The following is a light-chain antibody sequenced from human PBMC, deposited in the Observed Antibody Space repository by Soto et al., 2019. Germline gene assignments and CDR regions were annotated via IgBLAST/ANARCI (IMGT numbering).Light chain of an antibody. V-gene: IGKV3-15*01. CDR1: QTIYNN. CDR2: DAS. Sequence: EIVMTQSPANLSVSSGDRATLSCSATQTIYNNVAWYQQRPGQAPRLLIDDASTRATSVPARFSRSGYGTYLPLTIRGLQSADSAVYYCQQVKNWPLTFGGGNKVEIK. CDR3: QQVKNWPLT. J-gene: IGKJ4*01.